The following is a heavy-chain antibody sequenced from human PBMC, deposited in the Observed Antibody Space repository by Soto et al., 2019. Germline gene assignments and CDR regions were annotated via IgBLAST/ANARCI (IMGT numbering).Heavy chain of an antibody. CDR2: VGAGDGNT. J-gene: IGHJ4*02. CDR1: GYTFTTYN. D-gene: IGHD3-3*02. Sequence: QVQLVQSGAEVKKPGASVRISCEASGYTFTTYNMHWVRQAPGQRLEWMGWVGAGDGNTKYSHKFQGRLTFPRDTSASTVYMELNSLTSEETAVYYCAREARSIWRFFDYWGQGSLVTVSS. V-gene: IGHV1-3*01. CDR3: AREARSIWRFFDY.